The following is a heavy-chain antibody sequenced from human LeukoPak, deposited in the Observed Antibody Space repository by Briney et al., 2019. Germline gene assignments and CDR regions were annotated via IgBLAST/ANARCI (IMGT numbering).Heavy chain of an antibody. CDR2: VKQDGSEG. V-gene: IGHV3-7*01. Sequence: GGSLRLSCAASGSTFNTYWMTWVRQAPGKGLEWVANVKQDGSEGHYVDSVKGRFTVSRDNAENSLYLQLNNLRVEDTAVYYCVTRLCSISACRASSYLSFDVWGKGTTVTVSS. CDR3: VTRLCSISACRASSYLSFDV. D-gene: IGHD3-10*02. J-gene: IGHJ6*04. CDR1: GSTFNTYW.